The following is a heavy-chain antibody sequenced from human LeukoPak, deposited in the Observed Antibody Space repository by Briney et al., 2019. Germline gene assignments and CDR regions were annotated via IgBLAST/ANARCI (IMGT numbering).Heavy chain of an antibody. CDR3: ARAERRYYYYYYGMDV. D-gene: IGHD1-1*01. CDR1: GFTFSDYY. J-gene: IGHJ6*02. Sequence: PGGSLRLSCAASGFTFSDYYMSWIRQAPGKGLEWLCYISSSGRTIYYADSVKGRFTISRDNAKNSLYLQMNSLRDEDTAVYYCARAERRYYYYYYGMDVWGQGTTVTVSS. V-gene: IGHV3-11*04. CDR2: ISSSGRTI.